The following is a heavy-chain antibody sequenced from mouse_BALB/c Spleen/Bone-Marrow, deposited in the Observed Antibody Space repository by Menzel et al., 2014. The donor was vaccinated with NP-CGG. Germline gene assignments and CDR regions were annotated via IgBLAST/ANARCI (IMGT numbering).Heavy chain of an antibody. CDR2: INPGSGGT. D-gene: IGHD1-1*01. CDR1: GYAFTNYL. J-gene: IGHJ2*01. V-gene: IGHV1-54*01. CDR3: AGGITTGYFDY. Sequence: VQLQQSGAELVRPGTSVKVSCKASGYAFTNYLIEWVKQRPGQGLEWIGVINPGSGGTNYNEKFKGKATLTADKSSSTAYMQLSSLTSDDSAVYFCAGGITTGYFDYWGQGTTLTVSS.